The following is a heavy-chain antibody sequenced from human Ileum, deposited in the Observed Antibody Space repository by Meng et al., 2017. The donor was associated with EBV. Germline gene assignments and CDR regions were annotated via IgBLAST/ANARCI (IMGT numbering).Heavy chain of an antibody. CDR3: ARVGQWLPIDY. V-gene: IGHV4-4*03. CDR2: IYHSGST. Sequence: QVQREGAGPVWVKPPGTLSLTCPVSGGSISSSNWWSWVRQPPGKGLEWIGEIYHSGSTNYNPSLKSRVTISVDKSKNQFSLNLSSVTAADTAVYYCARVGQWLPIDYWGQGTLVTVSS. J-gene: IGHJ4*02. CDR1: GGSISSSNW. D-gene: IGHD6-19*01.